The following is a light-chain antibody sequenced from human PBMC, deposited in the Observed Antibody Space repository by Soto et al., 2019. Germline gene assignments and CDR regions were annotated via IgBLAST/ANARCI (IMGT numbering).Light chain of an antibody. CDR2: SAS. Sequence: EVVLTQSPGTLSLSPGERAMLSCRASQRVSSTYLAWYQQKPGQAPRLLIYSASSRAAGIPDAFSGSGSGTDFTLTISRLEPEDFAVYYCQYYDASQGITFGQGTRLEIK. J-gene: IGKJ5*01. CDR1: QRVSSTY. V-gene: IGKV3-20*01. CDR3: QYYDASQGIT.